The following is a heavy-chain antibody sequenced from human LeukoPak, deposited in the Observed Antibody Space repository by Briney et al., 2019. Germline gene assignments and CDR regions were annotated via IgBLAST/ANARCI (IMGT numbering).Heavy chain of an antibody. Sequence: PSETLSLTCTVSGGSISSYYWSWIRQPPGKGLEWIGYIYYSGSTTYNPSLKSRVSISVDTSKNQFSLRLSSVTAADTAVYYCARDKAGYNDYWGQETLVTVSS. D-gene: IGHD5-24*01. CDR1: GGSISSYY. V-gene: IGHV4-59*12. CDR2: IYYSGST. J-gene: IGHJ4*02. CDR3: ARDKAGYNDY.